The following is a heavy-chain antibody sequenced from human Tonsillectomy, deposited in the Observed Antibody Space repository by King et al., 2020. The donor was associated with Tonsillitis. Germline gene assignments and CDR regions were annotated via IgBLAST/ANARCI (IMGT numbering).Heavy chain of an antibody. CDR1: GGSISSSSYY. J-gene: IGHJ5*02. D-gene: IGHD2-21*02. CDR3: ARHSVVVTAIQGPGWFDP. CDR2: IYYSGST. Sequence: QLQESGPGLVKPSETLSLTCTVSGGSISSSSYYWGWIRQPPGKGLEWIGSIYYSGSTYYNPYLKSRVTISVDTSKNQFSLKLSSVTAADTAVYYCARHSVVVTAIQGPGWFDPWGQGTLVTVSS. V-gene: IGHV4-39*01.